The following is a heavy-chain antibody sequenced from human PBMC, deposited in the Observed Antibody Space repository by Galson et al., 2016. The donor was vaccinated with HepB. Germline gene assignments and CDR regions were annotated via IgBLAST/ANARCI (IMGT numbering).Heavy chain of an antibody. V-gene: IGHV3-7*01. CDR1: GFTFSAYW. D-gene: IGHD5-18*01. J-gene: IGHJ4*01. CDR2: IKQDESEK. CDR3: AAYPPFTASSPPHYDY. Sequence: SLRLSCAASGFTFSAYWMSWVRQPPGKGLEWVANIKQDESEKYYAVSVKGRFTISRDNAKNSLYLQMNSLRAEDTAVYYCAAYPPFTASSPPHYDYWGPGSQVTVSS.